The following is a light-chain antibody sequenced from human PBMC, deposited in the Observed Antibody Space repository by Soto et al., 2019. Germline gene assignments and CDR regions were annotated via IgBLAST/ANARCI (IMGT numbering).Light chain of an antibody. CDR3: SSYTTSNTRQIV. CDR2: DVS. Sequence: QSALTQPASVSGSPGQSITISCTGTSSYVGGYNYVSWYQQHPGKAPKFIIYDVSNRPSGVSNRFSGSKSGNTASLTISGLQAEDEADYYCSSYTTSNTRQIVFGTGTKLTVL. V-gene: IGLV2-14*01. CDR1: SSYVGGYNY. J-gene: IGLJ1*01.